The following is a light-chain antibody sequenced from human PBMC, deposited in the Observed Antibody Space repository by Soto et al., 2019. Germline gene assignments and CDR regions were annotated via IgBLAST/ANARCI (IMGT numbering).Light chain of an antibody. CDR1: ESVSSTY. J-gene: IGKJ2*01. Sequence: EIVLTQSPGTLSLSPGERATLSCRASESVSSTYVAWYQQKPGQAPRLLIYGASSRATVISDRFSGSGSGTDFTLTISRLEPEDFALYYCQQYGSSPYNFGQGTK. CDR3: QQYGSSPYN. CDR2: GAS. V-gene: IGKV3-20*01.